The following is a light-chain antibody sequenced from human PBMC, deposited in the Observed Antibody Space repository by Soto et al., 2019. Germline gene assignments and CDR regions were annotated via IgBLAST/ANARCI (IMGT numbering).Light chain of an antibody. CDR3: ASYAGGKDFEFFV. V-gene: IGLV2-8*01. CDR1: SSDVGGYEH. Sequence: QSALTQPPSASGSPGQSVSISCTGTSSDVGGYEHVSWYQQHPGKVPKLIIYEVNKRPSGVPDRFSGSRSGNTASLTVSGLQAEDEADYYCASYAGGKDFEFFVFXTGTKVTVL. CDR2: EVN. J-gene: IGLJ1*01.